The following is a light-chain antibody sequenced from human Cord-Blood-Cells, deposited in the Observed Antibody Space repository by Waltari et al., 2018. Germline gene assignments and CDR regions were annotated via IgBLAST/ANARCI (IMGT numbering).Light chain of an antibody. CDR1: QSVSSY. J-gene: IGKJ3*01. CDR2: DAS. Sequence: GERATLSCRASQSVSSYLAWYQQTPGQAPRLLIYDASNRATGIPARFSGSGSGTDFTLTISSLEPEDFAVYYCQQRSNWPPFTFGPGTKVDIK. CDR3: QQRSNWPPFT. V-gene: IGKV3-11*01.